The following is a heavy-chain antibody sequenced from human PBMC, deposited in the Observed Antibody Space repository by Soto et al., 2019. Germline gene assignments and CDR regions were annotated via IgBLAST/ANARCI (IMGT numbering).Heavy chain of an antibody. CDR1: GFTFSDYG. V-gene: IGHV3-30*18. J-gene: IGHJ4*02. D-gene: IGHD6-13*01. CDR3: AKVLTLIAAAVFSPLHY. Sequence: ESGGGVVQPGRSLRLSCAASGFTFSDYGMHWVRQAPGKGLEWVAVISYDGSTKYHADSVKGRFTISRDNSKNTLYLQMNSLSAEDTVAYYCAKVLTLIAAAVFSPLHYWGQGTLVTVSS. CDR2: ISYDGSTK.